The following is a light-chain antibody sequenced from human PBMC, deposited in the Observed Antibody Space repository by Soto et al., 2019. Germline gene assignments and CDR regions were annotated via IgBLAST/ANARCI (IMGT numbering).Light chain of an antibody. V-gene: IGLV2-14*01. CDR1: ISDIGAYDY. CDR3: FPFTTTSTHV. CDR2: EVN. Sequence: SVLNQTASLSGSPGQSITISCTGTISDIGAYDYVSWFQQHPGKAPKLMISEVNNRPSGVSNRFSGSKSGNTAYLTISGLQVEDEAEYFCFPFTTTSTHVFGTGTKVT. J-gene: IGLJ1*01.